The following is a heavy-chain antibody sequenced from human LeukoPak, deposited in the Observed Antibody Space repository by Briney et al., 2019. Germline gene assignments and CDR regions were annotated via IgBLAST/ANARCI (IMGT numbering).Heavy chain of an antibody. CDR2: LKEDGSEI. D-gene: IGHD1-26*01. CDR1: GFCFNVQT. V-gene: IGHV3-7*01. CDR3: VKGGATRGRFEN. Sequence: PGGSLRLSCVASGFCFNVQTMSWIRQAPGKGLDWVASLKEDGSEIRYVESVKGRFTISRDNTKNSLFLQINSLRVDDTGVYRCVKGGATRGRFENWGQGNLVTVCS. J-gene: IGHJ4*02.